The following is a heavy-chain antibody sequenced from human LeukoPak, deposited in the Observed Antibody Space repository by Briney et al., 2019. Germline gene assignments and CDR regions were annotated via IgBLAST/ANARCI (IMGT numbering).Heavy chain of an antibody. Sequence: PGGTLRLSCAAAGFTFSSYGMSWVRQAPGQGLQRVSAVGTSADTYYADSVRGRFTISRDNSKNTLYLQMGSLRAEDTAIYYCTRKTPGRTPFDYWGQGILVTVSS. CDR1: GFTFSSYG. J-gene: IGHJ4*02. CDR2: VGTSADT. CDR3: TRKTPGRTPFDY. D-gene: IGHD2-15*01. V-gene: IGHV3-23*01.